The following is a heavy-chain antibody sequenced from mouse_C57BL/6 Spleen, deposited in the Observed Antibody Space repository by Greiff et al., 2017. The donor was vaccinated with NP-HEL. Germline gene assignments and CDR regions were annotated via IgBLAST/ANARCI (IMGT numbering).Heavy chain of an antibody. V-gene: IGHV1-52*01. J-gene: IGHJ2*01. CDR2: IDPSDSET. CDR3: ARGTTGVFDY. CDR1: GYTFTSYW. D-gene: IGHD1-1*01. Sequence: VQLQQSGAELVRPGSSVKLSCKASGYTFTSYWMHWVKQRPIQGLEWIGNIDPSDSETHYNQKFKDKATLTVDKSSSTAYMQLSSLTSEDSAVYYCARGTTGVFDYWGQGTTLTVSS.